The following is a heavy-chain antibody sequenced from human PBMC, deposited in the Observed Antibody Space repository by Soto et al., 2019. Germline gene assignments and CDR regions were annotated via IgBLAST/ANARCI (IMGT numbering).Heavy chain of an antibody. V-gene: IGHV3-30*18. J-gene: IGHJ6*02. Sequence: QVQLVESGGGVVQPGRSLRLSCAASGFTFSSYGMHWVRQAPGKGLEWVAVISYDGSNKYYADSVKGRFTISRDNSKNTLYLQMNRLRAEDTAVYYCAKERLELRWYYYYGMDVWGQGTTVTVSS. CDR3: AKERLELRWYYYYGMDV. D-gene: IGHD1-7*01. CDR2: ISYDGSNK. CDR1: GFTFSSYG.